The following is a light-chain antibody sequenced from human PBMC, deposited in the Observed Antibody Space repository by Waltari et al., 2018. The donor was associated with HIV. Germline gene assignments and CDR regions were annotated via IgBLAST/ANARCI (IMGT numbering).Light chain of an antibody. Sequence: QSVLTQPPSLSGAPGQRVTISCTGSRSTIGPGSDVHSYHQLPGTAPKPLIYGNNHRASGVPDRFSGSKSDTSASLAITGLQSEDEADYYCQSYDSTLSGSDWVFGGGTKLTVL. J-gene: IGLJ3*02. V-gene: IGLV1-40*01. CDR1: RSTIGPGSD. CDR2: GNN. CDR3: QSYDSTLSGSDWV.